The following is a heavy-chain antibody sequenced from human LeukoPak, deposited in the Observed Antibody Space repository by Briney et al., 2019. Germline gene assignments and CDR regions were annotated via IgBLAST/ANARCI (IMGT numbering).Heavy chain of an antibody. CDR3: ASLPLHRSSSETEDY. D-gene: IGHD6-6*01. J-gene: IGHJ4*02. V-gene: IGHV4-30-2*01. CDR1: GGSISSGGYY. CDR2: IYHSGST. Sequence: SETLSLTCTVSGGSISSGGYYWSWIRQPPGKGLEWIGYIYHSGSTYYNPSLKSRVTISVDRSKNQFSLKLSSVTAADTAVYYCASLPLHRSSSETEDYWGQGTLVTVSS.